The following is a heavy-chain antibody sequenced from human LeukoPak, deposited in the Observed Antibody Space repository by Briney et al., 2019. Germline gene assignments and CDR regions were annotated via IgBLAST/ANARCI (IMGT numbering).Heavy chain of an antibody. CDR3: ARDGVGDIGAFDI. Sequence: GGSLRLSCAASGFTFSSYSMNWVRQAPGKGLEWVSSISSSSYIYYADSVKGRFTISRDNAKNSLYLQMNSLRAEDTAVYYCARDGVGDIGAFDIWGQGTMVTVSS. CDR1: GFTFSSYS. V-gene: IGHV3-21*01. CDR2: ISSSSYI. J-gene: IGHJ3*02. D-gene: IGHD2-15*01.